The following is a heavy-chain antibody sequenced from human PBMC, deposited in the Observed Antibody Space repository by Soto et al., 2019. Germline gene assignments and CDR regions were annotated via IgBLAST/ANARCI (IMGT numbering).Heavy chain of an antibody. D-gene: IGHD6-19*01. J-gene: IGHJ6*02. CDR2: IIPIFGTA. CDR3: ARIEQWLGPGFSAKGWCMDV. Sequence: QVQLVQSGAEVKKPGSSVKVSCKASGGTFSSYAISWVRQAPGQGLEWMGGIIPIFGTANYAQKFQGRVTITADESTSTAYMEMSSLRSEDTAVYYCARIEQWLGPGFSAKGWCMDVWGQGTTVTVSS. V-gene: IGHV1-69*01. CDR1: GGTFSSYA.